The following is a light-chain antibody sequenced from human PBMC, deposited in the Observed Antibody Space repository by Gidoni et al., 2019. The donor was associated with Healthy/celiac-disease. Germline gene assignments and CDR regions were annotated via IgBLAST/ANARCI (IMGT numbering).Light chain of an antibody. CDR1: QDISNY. Sequence: DIQLTHSPSSLSASVGDRVPITCQASQDISNYLNWYQQKPGKAPKLLIYDTSNLETGDPSRFSGSGSGTDFTFTISSLQPEDIATYYCQQYDNLITFGQGTRLEIK. CDR2: DTS. J-gene: IGKJ5*01. CDR3: QQYDNLIT. V-gene: IGKV1-33*01.